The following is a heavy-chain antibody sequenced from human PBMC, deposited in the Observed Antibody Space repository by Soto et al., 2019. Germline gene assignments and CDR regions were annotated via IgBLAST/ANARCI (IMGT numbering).Heavy chain of an antibody. J-gene: IGHJ4*02. D-gene: IGHD6-6*01. CDR1: GFTFSSYG. CDR2: ISYDGRNK. V-gene: IGHV3-30*18. Sequence: GGSLRLSCAASGFTFSSYGMHWVRQAPGKGLEWVAVISYDGRNKYYADSVKGRFTISRDNSKNTLYLQMNSLRAEDTAVYYCAKERPISYSSSSRSLFDYWGQGTLVTVSS. CDR3: AKERPISYSSSSRSLFDY.